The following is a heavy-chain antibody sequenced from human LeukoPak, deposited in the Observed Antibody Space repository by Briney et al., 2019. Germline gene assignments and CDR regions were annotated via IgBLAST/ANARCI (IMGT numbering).Heavy chain of an antibody. CDR1: GGSISSSSYY. J-gene: IGHJ2*01. CDR3: ARVRGCSYGYIWYFDL. CDR2: IYYSGST. D-gene: IGHD5-18*01. V-gene: IGHV4-39*07. Sequence: PSETLSLTCTVSGGSISSSSYYWGWIRQPPGKGLEWIGSIYYSGSTYYNPSLKSRVTISVDTSKNQFSLKLSSVTAADTAVYYCARVRGCSYGYIWYFDLWGRGTLVTVSS.